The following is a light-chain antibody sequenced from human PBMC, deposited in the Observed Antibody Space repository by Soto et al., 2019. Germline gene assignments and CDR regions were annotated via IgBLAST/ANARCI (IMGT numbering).Light chain of an antibody. CDR1: QSISSW. CDR3: QQDANYWT. Sequence: DIQMTQSPSTLSATAGDRVTITCRASQSISSWLAWYQHKPGKAPKLLIYDASNLDSGVPSRFSGSGYGTEFSLTISNLQPDDCATYYCQQDANYWTFGHGTRVEIK. CDR2: DAS. V-gene: IGKV1-5*01. J-gene: IGKJ1*01.